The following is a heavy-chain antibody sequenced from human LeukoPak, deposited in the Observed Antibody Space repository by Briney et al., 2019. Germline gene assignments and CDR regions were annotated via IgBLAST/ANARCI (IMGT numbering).Heavy chain of an antibody. CDR2: INNDGSSI. CDR1: GNTFSSDW. D-gene: IGHD2-15*01. V-gene: IGHV3-74*01. CDR3: LRRGFCSGGRCYT. Sequence: GGSLRLSCAASGNTFSSDWMYWVRQAPGKGLVWVSRINNDGSSIVYADTVKGRFTISRDNAKNTLYLQMNSLRVEDTAVYYCLRRGFCSGGRCYTWGRGTLVTVSS. J-gene: IGHJ4*02.